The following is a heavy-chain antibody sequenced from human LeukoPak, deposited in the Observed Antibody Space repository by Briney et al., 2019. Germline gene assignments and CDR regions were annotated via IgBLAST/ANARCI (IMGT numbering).Heavy chain of an antibody. V-gene: IGHV3-33*01. Sequence: GGSLRLSCAASGFTFSSYGMHWVRQAPGKGLEWVAVIWYDGSNKYYADSVKGRFTISRDNSKNTLYLQMNSPRAEDTAVYYCARASTYYYDSSGYPDYWGQGTLVTVSS. D-gene: IGHD3-22*01. CDR2: IWYDGSNK. CDR3: ARASTYYYDSSGYPDY. CDR1: GFTFSSYG. J-gene: IGHJ4*02.